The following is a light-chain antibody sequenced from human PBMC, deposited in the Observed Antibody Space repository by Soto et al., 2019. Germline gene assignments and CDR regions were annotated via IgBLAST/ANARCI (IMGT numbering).Light chain of an antibody. Sequence: QSALTQPASVSGSPGQSITISCTGTSSDVGSYNLVSWYQQHPGKAPKLMIYEVSKRPSGVSNRFSGSKSGNTASLTISGLQAEDEADYYCCSYAAILYVFGTGTQLTVL. J-gene: IGLJ1*01. CDR1: SSDVGSYNL. V-gene: IGLV2-23*02. CDR3: CSYAAILYV. CDR2: EVS.